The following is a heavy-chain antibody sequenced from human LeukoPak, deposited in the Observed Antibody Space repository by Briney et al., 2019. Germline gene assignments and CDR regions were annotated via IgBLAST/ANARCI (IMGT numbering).Heavy chain of an antibody. CDR1: GFTFSSYA. J-gene: IGHJ6*02. Sequence: GSLRLSCAASGFTFSSYAMHWVRRAPGKGPEWVAVISYDGSNKYYADSVKGRFTISRDNSKNPLYLQMNSLRAEDTAVYYCARDRYYSNPSPSRPDDYYYYYGMDVWGQGTTVTVSS. D-gene: IGHD4-11*01. CDR2: ISYDGSNK. CDR3: ARDRYYSNPSPSRPDDYYYYYGMDV. V-gene: IGHV3-30*04.